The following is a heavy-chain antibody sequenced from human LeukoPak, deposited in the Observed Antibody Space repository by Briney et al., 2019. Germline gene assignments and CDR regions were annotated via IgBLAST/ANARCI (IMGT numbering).Heavy chain of an antibody. CDR2: INPSGGST. CDR3: ASNVVPAAFDAFDI. V-gene: IGHV1-46*01. D-gene: IGHD2-2*01. CDR1: GYTFTSYY. J-gene: IGHJ3*02. Sequence: ASVKVSCKASGYTFTSYYMHWVRQAPGQGLVWMGIINPSGGSTSYAQRFQGRVTMTRDTSTSTVYMELSSLRSEDTAVYYCASNVVPAAFDAFDIWGQGTMVTVSS.